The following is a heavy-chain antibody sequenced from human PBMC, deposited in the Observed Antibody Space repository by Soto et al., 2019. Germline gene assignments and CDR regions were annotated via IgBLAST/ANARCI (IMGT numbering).Heavy chain of an antibody. J-gene: IGHJ4*02. D-gene: IGHD3-16*02. CDR3: AREGPDYIWGSYRYFDY. CDR1: GGSFSGYY. Sequence: SETLSLTCAVYGGSFSGYYWSWIRQPPGKGLEWIGEINHSGSTNYNPSLKSRVTISVDTSKNQFSLKLSSVTAADTAVYYCAREGPDYIWGSYRYFDYWGQGTLVTVSS. V-gene: IGHV4-34*01. CDR2: INHSGST.